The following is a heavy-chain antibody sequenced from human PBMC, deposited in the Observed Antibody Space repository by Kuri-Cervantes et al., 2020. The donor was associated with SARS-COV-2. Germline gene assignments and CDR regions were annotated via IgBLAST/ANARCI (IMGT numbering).Heavy chain of an antibody. Sequence: ASVKVSCKASGYTFTGYYMHWVRQAPGQGLEWMGWINPNSGGTNYAQKFQGRVTMTRDTSISTAYMELSRLRSDDTAVYYCARGGHSSTAIPEFDYWGQGTLVTVSS. CDR3: ARGGHSSTAIPEFDY. CDR1: GYTFTGYY. D-gene: IGHD6-13*01. CDR2: INPNSGGT. V-gene: IGHV1-2*02. J-gene: IGHJ4*02.